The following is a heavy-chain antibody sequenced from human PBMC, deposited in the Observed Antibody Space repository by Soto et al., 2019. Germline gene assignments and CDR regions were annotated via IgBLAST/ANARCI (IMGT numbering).Heavy chain of an antibody. V-gene: IGHV3-11*01. Sequence: QVQLVESGGGLVKPGGSLRLSCAASGFTFSDHYMTWIRQAPGKGPEWLSYISGGGDIISYADSVKGRFIISRENAKRSLYLQMNSLTVEDTAVYYCSRDPRLADYWGQGTLVTVSS. CDR3: SRDPRLADY. CDR1: GFTFSDHY. D-gene: IGHD6-25*01. CDR2: ISGGGDII. J-gene: IGHJ4*02.